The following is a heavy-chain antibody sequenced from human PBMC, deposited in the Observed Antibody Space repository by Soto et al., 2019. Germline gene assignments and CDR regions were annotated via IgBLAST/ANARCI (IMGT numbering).Heavy chain of an antibody. CDR1: GFSISTSGVG. J-gene: IGHJ4*02. D-gene: IGHD1-26*01. V-gene: IGHV2-5*02. CDR3: AHRSYNNYLDY. CDR2: IYWDDDK. Sequence: QITLKESGPTLVKPTQTLTLTCTFSGFSISTSGVGVGWIRQPPGKALKWLTLIYWDDDKRYSPSLKSRLTITKDTSKNQVVLTITNMDPVDTATYYCAHRSYNNYLDYWGQGTLVTVSS.